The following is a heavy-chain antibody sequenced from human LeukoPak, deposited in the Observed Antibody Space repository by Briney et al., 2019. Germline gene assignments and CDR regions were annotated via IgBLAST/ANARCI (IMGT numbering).Heavy chain of an antibody. D-gene: IGHD5-18*01. CDR2: IIPIFGTA. CDR3: ASVYSYGDGRWFDP. Sequence: GASVKVSCKASGGTFSSYAISWVRQAPGQGLEWMGGIIPIFGTANYAQKFQGRVTITADKSTSTAFMELSSLRSEDTAVYYCASVYSYGDGRWFDPWGQGTLVTVSS. V-gene: IGHV1-69*06. J-gene: IGHJ5*02. CDR1: GGTFSSYA.